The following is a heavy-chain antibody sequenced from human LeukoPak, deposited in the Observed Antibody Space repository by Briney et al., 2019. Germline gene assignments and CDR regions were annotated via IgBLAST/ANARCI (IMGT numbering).Heavy chain of an antibody. J-gene: IGHJ4*02. CDR3: ASEAAVAGTVLYY. CDR2: IYYSGST. Sequence: MASQTLSLTCTVSGGSISSGGYYWSWIRQHPGKGLEWIGYIYYSGSTYYNPSLKSRVTISVDTSKNQFSLKLSSVTAADTAVYYCASEAAVAGTVLYYWGQGTLVTVSS. D-gene: IGHD6-19*01. CDR1: GGSISSGGYY. V-gene: IGHV4-31*03.